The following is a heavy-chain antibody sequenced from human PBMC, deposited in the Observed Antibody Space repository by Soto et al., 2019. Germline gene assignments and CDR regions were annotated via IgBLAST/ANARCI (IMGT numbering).Heavy chain of an antibody. J-gene: IGHJ5*02. CDR3: AREDIVA. D-gene: IGHD2-15*01. CDR1: GYTFTSYA. V-gene: IGHV1-3*01. Sequence: ASVEVSCKASGYTFTSYAMHWVRQAPGQRLEWMGWINAGNGNTKYSRKFQGRVTITRDTSASTAYMELSSLRSEDTAVYYCAREDIVAWGQGTLVTVSS. CDR2: INAGNGNT.